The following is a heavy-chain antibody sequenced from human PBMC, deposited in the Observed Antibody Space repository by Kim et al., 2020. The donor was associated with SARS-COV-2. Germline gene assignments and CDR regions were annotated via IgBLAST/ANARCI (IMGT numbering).Heavy chain of an antibody. CDR3: AKSFSGSYFGYYY. CDR1: GFTFNTYG. V-gene: IGHV3-30*18. Sequence: GGSLRLSCAASGFTFNTYGMHWVRQAPGKGLEWVAVISYDGSHKYYADSVKGRFTISRDNSKNTLYLQMNSLRIEDTAVYYCAKSFSGSYFGYYYWGQGTLVTVSS. D-gene: IGHD1-26*01. J-gene: IGHJ4*02. CDR2: ISYDGSHK.